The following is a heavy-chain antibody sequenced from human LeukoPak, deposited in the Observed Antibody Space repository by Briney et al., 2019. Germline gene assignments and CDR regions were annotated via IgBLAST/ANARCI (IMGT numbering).Heavy chain of an antibody. Sequence: ASVKVSCKAYGYTFTCNYIHWVRQAPGQGLEWMGMIYPRDGSTSYAQKFQGRVTVTRDTSTSTVHMELSGLRSEDTAVYYCARDQEGFDYWGQGTLVTVSS. CDR3: ARDQEGFDY. CDR1: GYTFTCNY. CDR2: IYPRDGST. J-gene: IGHJ4*02. V-gene: IGHV1-46*01.